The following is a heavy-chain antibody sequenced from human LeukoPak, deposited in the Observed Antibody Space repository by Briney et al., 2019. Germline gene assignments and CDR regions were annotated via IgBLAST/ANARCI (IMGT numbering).Heavy chain of an antibody. CDR2: INHSGST. J-gene: IGHJ4*02. Sequence: SETLSLTCAVYGGSFSGYYWSWIRQPPGEGLEWIGEINHSGSTNYNPSLKSRVTISLDTSKNQFSLKLSSVTAADTAVYYCARAWGSSWSFDYWGQGTLVTVSS. V-gene: IGHV4-34*01. CDR3: ARAWGSSWSFDY. CDR1: GGSFSGYY. D-gene: IGHD6-13*01.